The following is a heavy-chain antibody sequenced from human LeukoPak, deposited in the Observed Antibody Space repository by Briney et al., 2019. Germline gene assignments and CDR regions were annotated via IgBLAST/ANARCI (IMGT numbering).Heavy chain of an antibody. D-gene: IGHD4-17*01. J-gene: IGHJ4*02. CDR3: ARSRVGNGDYLFEDV. Sequence: ASVKVSCKASGYTFNNYDINWVRQATGQGLEWMGWMNPNVGSTDYAQKFQGRFTITRDTSISTAYMELSGLTSEDTAVYYCARSRVGNGDYLFEDVWGQGTLVTVSS. CDR2: MNPNVGST. V-gene: IGHV1-8*03. CDR1: GYTFNNYD.